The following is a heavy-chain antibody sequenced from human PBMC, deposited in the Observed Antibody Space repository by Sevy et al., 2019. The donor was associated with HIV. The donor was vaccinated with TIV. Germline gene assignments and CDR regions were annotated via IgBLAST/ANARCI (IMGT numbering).Heavy chain of an antibody. J-gene: IGHJ4*02. Sequence: SETLSLSCTVSGDSISGYYWSWIRLPPGKGLEWIGYFYYSGRTNDSPSLKSRATISVDTSKNQISLTLTSVTAADTATYYCANGISARLDYWGQGTLVTVSS. CDR1: GDSISGYY. D-gene: IGHD6-6*01. V-gene: IGHV4-59*01. CDR2: FYYSGRT. CDR3: ANGISARLDY.